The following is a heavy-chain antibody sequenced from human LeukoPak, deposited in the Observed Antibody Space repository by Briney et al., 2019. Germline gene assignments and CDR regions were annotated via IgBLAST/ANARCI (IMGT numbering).Heavy chain of an antibody. V-gene: IGHV7-4-1*02. J-gene: IGHJ4*02. D-gene: IGHD5-12*01. CDR1: GYTFTNYA. CDR2: INTNTGNP. CDR3: ARDLGLRVIDF. Sequence: ASVKVSYMASGYTFTNYAMNRVRQAPGQGLEYMGWINTNTGNPAYAQGFTGRFVFSLDTSVSTAYLHINSLQAEDTAVYYCARDLGLRVIDFWGQGTLVTVSS.